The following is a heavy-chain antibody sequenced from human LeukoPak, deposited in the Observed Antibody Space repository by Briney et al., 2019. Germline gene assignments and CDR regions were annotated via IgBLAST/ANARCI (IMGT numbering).Heavy chain of an antibody. J-gene: IGHJ3*02. CDR2: IYTSGST. CDR1: GGSISSYY. CDR3: ARAYYDSSGYYGAFDI. Sequence: SETLSLTCTVSGGSISSYYWSWIRQPAGKGLEWIGRIYTSGSTNYNPSLKSRVTMSVDTSKNQFSLKLSSVTAADTAVYYCARAYYDSSGYYGAFDIWGQGTMVTVSS. D-gene: IGHD3-22*01. V-gene: IGHV4-4*07.